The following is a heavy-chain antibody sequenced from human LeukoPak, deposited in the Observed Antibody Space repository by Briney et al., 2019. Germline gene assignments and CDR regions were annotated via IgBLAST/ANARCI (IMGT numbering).Heavy chain of an antibody. CDR1: GFSLRTYS. CDR2: IRNNYSST. CDR3: ASLSYDFWTGSESHWFDP. Sequence: GGSLRLSCVGSGFSLRTYSMSWVRQAPGKGLEWVSAIRNNYSSTYYADSVKGRFTISRDNSKNSLYLQMNSLRAEDTAVYYCASLSYDFWTGSESHWFDPWGQGTLVTVSS. V-gene: IGHV3-21*01. D-gene: IGHD3-3*01. J-gene: IGHJ5*02.